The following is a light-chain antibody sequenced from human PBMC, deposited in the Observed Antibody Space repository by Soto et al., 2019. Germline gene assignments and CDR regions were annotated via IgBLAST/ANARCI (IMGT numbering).Light chain of an antibody. CDR3: QTWGTGIGV. CDR1: SGHSSYA. V-gene: IGLV4-69*01. Sequence: QSVLTQSPSASASLGASVKLTCTLSSGHSSYAIAWHQQQPEKGPRYLMKLNTDGSHSKGDGIPDRFSASTSGAECYLTISSLQSEADADYSCQTWGTGIGVFGGGTKLTVL. CDR2: LNTDGSH. J-gene: IGLJ2*01.